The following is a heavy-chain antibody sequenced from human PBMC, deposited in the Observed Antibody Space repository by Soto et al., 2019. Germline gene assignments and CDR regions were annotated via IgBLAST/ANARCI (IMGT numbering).Heavy chain of an antibody. J-gene: IGHJ4*02. V-gene: IGHV3-23*01. D-gene: IGHD1-7*01. CDR3: VKLRLELLYLDS. Sequence: GGSLRLSCAASGFTFNRYGMSWVRQAPGEGLEWVSAISGSGDSTYYADSVKGRFTISRDSSNNTLYLQMNNLRADDTALYFCVKLRLELLYLDSWGLGALVTVSS. CDR1: GFTFNRYG. CDR2: ISGSGDST.